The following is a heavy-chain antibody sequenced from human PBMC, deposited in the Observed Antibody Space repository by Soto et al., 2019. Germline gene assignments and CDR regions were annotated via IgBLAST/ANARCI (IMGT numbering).Heavy chain of an antibody. CDR1: GLSLSSYS. CDR3: ASGDMRYYYGMDV. CDR2: ISSSSSTI. D-gene: IGHD2-15*01. Sequence: GFLRVSCAASGLSLSSYSMNWVRQAPGKGLEWVSYISSSSSTIYYADSVKGRFTISRDNAKNSLYLQMNSLRDEDTAVYYWASGDMRYYYGMDVWGQGTTVTVSS. V-gene: IGHV3-48*02. J-gene: IGHJ6*02.